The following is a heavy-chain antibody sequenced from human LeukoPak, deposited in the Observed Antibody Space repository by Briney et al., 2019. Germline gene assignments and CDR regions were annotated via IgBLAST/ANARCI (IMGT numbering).Heavy chain of an antibody. Sequence: GASVKVSCKASGYTFTSYYMHWVRQAPGQGLEWMGIINTSGGSTSYAQKFQGRVTMTRDTSTSTVYMELSSLRSEDTAVYYWARVGFRSTMVRGVMGYFDYWGQGTLVTVSS. J-gene: IGHJ4*02. CDR1: GYTFTSYY. V-gene: IGHV1-46*01. D-gene: IGHD3-10*01. CDR2: INTSGGST. CDR3: ARVGFRSTMVRGVMGYFDY.